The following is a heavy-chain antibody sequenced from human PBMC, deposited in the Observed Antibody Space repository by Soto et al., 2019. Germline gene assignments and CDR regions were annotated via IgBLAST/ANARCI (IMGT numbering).Heavy chain of an antibody. D-gene: IGHD3-3*01. V-gene: IGHV5-10-1*03. CDR1: GYTFTSYW. Sequence: EVQLVQSGADIKKPGESLRISCETSGYTFTSYWITWVRQTPEKGLEWMGRIDPSDSFTDYSPSFRGHVTMSVDKSTSTAYLQWTNLQASDSGIYYCAKNGAILDVVMDWLEAWGQGTPVVVS. CDR3: AKNGAILDVVMDWLEA. J-gene: IGHJ5*02. CDR2: IDPSDSFT.